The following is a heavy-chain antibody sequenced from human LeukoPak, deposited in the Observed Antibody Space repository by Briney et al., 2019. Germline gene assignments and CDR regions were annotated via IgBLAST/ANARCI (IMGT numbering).Heavy chain of an antibody. Sequence: PGGSLRLSCAASGFTFSSYGMHWVRQAPGKGLEWVAVIWYDGSNKYYADSVKGRFTISRDNSKNTLYLQMNSLRAEDTAVYYCARDHLYYYDSSGYFDYWGQGTLVTVSS. V-gene: IGHV3-33*01. CDR2: IWYDGSNK. CDR1: GFTFSSYG. J-gene: IGHJ4*02. CDR3: ARDHLYYYDSSGYFDY. D-gene: IGHD3-22*01.